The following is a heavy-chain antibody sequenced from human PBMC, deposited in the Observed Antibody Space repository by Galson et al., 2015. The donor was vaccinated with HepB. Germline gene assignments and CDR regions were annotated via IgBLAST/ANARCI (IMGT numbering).Heavy chain of an antibody. CDR2: ISSSPSDV. J-gene: IGHJ4*02. Sequence: SLRLSCAASGFTFSSYSMNWVRQTPGKGLEWVSPISSSPSDVYYADSVKGRFTISRGNAENSLYLQMDDLRAEDTAIYYCAREGIYSSRWNYFESWGLGTLVTVST. V-gene: IGHV3-21*03. D-gene: IGHD6-13*01. CDR3: AREGIYSSRWNYFES. CDR1: GFTFSSYS.